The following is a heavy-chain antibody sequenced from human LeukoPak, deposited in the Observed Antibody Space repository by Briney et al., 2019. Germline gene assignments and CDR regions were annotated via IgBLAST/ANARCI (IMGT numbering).Heavy chain of an antibody. J-gene: IGHJ4*02. CDR1: GGSFSGYY. CDR2: INHNGST. CDR3: ARVALDPRSYPRDDY. Sequence: SETLSLTCAVYGGSFSGYYWSWIRQPPGKGLEWIGEINHNGSTNYNPSLKSRVTISVDTSKNQFSLKLSSVTAADTAVYYCARVALDPRSYPRDDYWGQGTLVTVSS. V-gene: IGHV4-34*01. D-gene: IGHD3-16*02.